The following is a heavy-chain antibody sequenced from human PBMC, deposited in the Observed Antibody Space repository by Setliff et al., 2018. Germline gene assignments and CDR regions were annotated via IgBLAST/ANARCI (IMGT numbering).Heavy chain of an antibody. V-gene: IGHV7-4-1*02. Sequence: ASVKVSCKSSGYTFTSYPINWMRQAPGQGLEWMGWINTKTGKPTYAQAFTGRIVFSLDTSVSTAYLQISSLKADDTAVYYCARDSGVRGHEISGYYGGGFAYWVQGTQVTVSS. D-gene: IGHD3-22*01. CDR2: INTKTGKP. CDR1: GYTFTSYP. J-gene: IGHJ4*02. CDR3: ARDSGVRGHEISGYYGGGFAY.